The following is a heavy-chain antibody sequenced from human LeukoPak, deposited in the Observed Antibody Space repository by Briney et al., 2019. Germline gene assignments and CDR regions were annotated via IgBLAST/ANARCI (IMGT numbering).Heavy chain of an antibody. CDR1: GYTFTSYY. J-gene: IGHJ5*02. CDR3: ARPIVRGVTTYNWFDP. CDR2: INPNSGGT. V-gene: IGHV1-2*02. D-gene: IGHD3-10*01. Sequence: ASVKVSCKASGYTFTSYYMHWVRQAPGQGLEWMGWINPNSGGTNYAQKFQGRVTMTRDTSISTAYMELSRLRSDDTAVYYCARPIVRGVTTYNWFDPWGQGTLVTVSS.